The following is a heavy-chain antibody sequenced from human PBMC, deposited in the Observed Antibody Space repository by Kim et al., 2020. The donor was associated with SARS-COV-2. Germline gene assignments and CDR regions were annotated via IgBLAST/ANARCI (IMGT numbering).Heavy chain of an antibody. V-gene: IGHV4-31*03. CDR2: IYYSGST. D-gene: IGHD3-16*02. CDR1: GVSISSGGYY. CDR3: ASGLYSLYGMDV. J-gene: IGHJ6*02. Sequence: SETLSLTCTVSGVSISSGGYYWSWIRQHPGKGLEWIGYIYYSGSTYYNPSLKSRVTISVDTSKNQFSLKLSSVTAADTAVYYCASGLYSLYGMDVWGQGTTVTVSS.